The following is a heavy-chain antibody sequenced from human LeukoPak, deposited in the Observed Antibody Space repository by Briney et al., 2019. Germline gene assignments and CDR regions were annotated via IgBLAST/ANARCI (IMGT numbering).Heavy chain of an antibody. J-gene: IGHJ4*02. CDR1: GYSISSGYY. CDR3: ARVGGEYYDFWSGYHGTVDY. V-gene: IGHV4-38-2*01. CDR2: INHSGST. Sequence: SETLSLTCAVSGYSISSGYYWGWIRQPPGKGLEWIGEINHSGSTNYNPSLKSRVTISVDTSKNQFSLKLSSVTAADTAVYYCARVGGEYYDFWSGYHGTVDYWGQGTLVTVSS. D-gene: IGHD3-3*01.